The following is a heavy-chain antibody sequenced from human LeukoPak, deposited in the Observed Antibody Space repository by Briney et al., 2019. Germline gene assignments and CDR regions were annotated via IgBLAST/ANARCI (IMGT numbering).Heavy chain of an antibody. CDR1: GFTFSSYS. Sequence: GGSLRLSCAASGFTFSSYSMNWVRQAPGKGLEWVSSISSSSGYIYYADSVKGRFTISRDNAKNSLYLQMNSLRAEDTAVYYCARGFYTPRWFGGNWFDPWGQGTLVTVSS. D-gene: IGHD3-10*01. J-gene: IGHJ5*02. CDR2: ISSSSGYI. V-gene: IGHV3-21*01. CDR3: ARGFYTPRWFGGNWFDP.